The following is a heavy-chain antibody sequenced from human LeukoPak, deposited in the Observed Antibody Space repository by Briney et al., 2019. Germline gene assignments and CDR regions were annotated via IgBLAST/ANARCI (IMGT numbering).Heavy chain of an antibody. V-gene: IGHV3-30*18. J-gene: IGHJ4*02. CDR3: AKDYDILTGTFDY. D-gene: IGHD3-9*01. Sequence: GGSLRLSCAASGLTFSGYGMHWVRQAPGEGLEGGVVISYDGSNKYYADSVKGRFTISRDNSKNTLYLQMNSLRAEDTAVYYCAKDYDILTGTFDYWGQGTLVTVSS. CDR1: GLTFSGYG. CDR2: ISYDGSNK.